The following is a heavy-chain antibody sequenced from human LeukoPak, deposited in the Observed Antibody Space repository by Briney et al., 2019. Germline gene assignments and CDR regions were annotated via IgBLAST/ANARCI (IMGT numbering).Heavy chain of an antibody. J-gene: IGHJ4*02. CDR3: ARGLGGSSGWYANY. CDR1: GGSFSGYY. V-gene: IGHV4-34*01. CDR2: INHSGST. Sequence: SGTLSLTCAVYGGSFSGYYWSWIRQPPGKGLEWIGEINHSGSTNYNPSLKSRVTISVDTSKNQFSLKLSSVTAADTAVYYCARGLGGSSGWYANYWGQGTLVTVSS. D-gene: IGHD6-19*01.